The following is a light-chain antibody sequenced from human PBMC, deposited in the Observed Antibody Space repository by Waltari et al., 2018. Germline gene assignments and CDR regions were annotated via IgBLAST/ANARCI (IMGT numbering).Light chain of an antibody. V-gene: IGKV4-1*01. CDR1: LSLLHSSNFNNS. CDR2: WAS. Sequence: DIVMTQSPDSLAVSLGERATINCKSSLSLLHSSNFNNSLAWYQPKPGPPPKLLIYWASTRESGVPDRFSGSGSGKDFTLTISSLQAEDVGVYYCHEYYRTRGYTFGQGTKLEIK. J-gene: IGKJ2*01. CDR3: HEYYRTRGYT.